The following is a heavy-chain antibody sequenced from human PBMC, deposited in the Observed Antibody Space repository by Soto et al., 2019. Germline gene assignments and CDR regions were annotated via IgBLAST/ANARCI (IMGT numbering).Heavy chain of an antibody. CDR1: GGTFSSYA. D-gene: IGHD3-9*01. CDR3: ASAPLLRYFDWLSRH. Sequence: ASVKVSCKASGGTFSSYAISWVRQAPGQGLEWMGGIIPIFGTANYAQKFQGRVTITADESTSTAYMELSSLRSEDTAVYYCASAPLLRYFDWLSRHWGQGTLVTVSS. V-gene: IGHV1-69*13. CDR2: IIPIFGTA. J-gene: IGHJ4*02.